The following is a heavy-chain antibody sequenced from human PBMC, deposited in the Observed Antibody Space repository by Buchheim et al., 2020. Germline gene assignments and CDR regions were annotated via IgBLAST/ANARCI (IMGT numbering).Heavy chain of an antibody. D-gene: IGHD7-27*01. J-gene: IGHJ4*02. V-gene: IGHV3-21*01. CDR1: GFSFSGYS. CDR3: ARALYGNWDFDY. CDR2: ISSSSSYI. Sequence: EMQLVESGGGLVKPGGSLRLSCAASGFSFSGYSMNWVRQAPGKGLECVSSISSSSSYIYYADSLKGRFSVSTDTPKNSLYLQMNSLRAEDTAVYYCARALYGNWDFDYWGQGTL.